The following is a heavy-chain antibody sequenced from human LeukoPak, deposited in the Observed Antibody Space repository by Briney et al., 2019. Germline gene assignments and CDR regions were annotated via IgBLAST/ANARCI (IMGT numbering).Heavy chain of an antibody. D-gene: IGHD2/OR15-2a*01. CDR1: GGSFSGYY. CDR3: ARSTVYFDPFDI. J-gene: IGHJ3*02. CDR2: INHSGST. V-gene: IGHV4-34*01. Sequence: SETLSLTCAVYGGSFSGYYWSWIRQPPGKGLEWIGEINHSGSTNYNPSLKSRVTISVDTSKNQFSLKLSSVTAADTAVYYCARSTVYFDPFDIWGQGTMVTVSS.